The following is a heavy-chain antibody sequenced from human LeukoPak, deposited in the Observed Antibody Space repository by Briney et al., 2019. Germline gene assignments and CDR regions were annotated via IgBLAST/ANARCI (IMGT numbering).Heavy chain of an antibody. CDR3: AKDWSCDY. D-gene: IGHD3-10*01. Sequence: PGGSLRLSCAASGFTFSTYAMTWVRQAPGKGPEWVSAIGTAGDPHYSDSVRGRFTISRDNYKNTLSLQMNNLRAEDTAIYYCAKDWSCDYWGQGTLVTVSS. CDR2: IGTAGDP. J-gene: IGHJ4*02. CDR1: GFTFSTYA. V-gene: IGHV3-23*01.